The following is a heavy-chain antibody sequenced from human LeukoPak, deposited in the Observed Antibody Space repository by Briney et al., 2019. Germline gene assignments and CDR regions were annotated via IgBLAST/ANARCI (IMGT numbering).Heavy chain of an antibody. J-gene: IGHJ2*01. CDR2: ISAYNGNT. V-gene: IGHV1-18*01. Sequence: ASVKVSCKASGYTFTSYGISWVRQAPGQGLEWMGRISAYNGNTNYAQKLQGRVTMTTDTSTSTAYMELRSLRSDDTAVYYCARDRGSLRYFDWLPLGGDFDLWGRGTLVTVSS. D-gene: IGHD3-9*01. CDR1: GYTFTSYG. CDR3: ARDRGSLRYFDWLPLGGDFDL.